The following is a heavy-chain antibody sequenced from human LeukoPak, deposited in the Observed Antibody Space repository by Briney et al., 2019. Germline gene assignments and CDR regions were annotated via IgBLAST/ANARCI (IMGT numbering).Heavy chain of an antibody. D-gene: IGHD1-14*01. V-gene: IGHV3-30*01. CDR1: GFTFSSYA. J-gene: IGHJ4*02. Sequence: GGSLRLSCAASGFTFSSYAMHWVRQAPGKGLEWVAVISYDGSNKYYADSVKGRFTISRDNSKNTLYLQMNSLRAEDTAVYYCARDKKPLRGCFDYWGQGTLVTVSS. CDR2: ISYDGSNK. CDR3: ARDKKPLRGCFDY.